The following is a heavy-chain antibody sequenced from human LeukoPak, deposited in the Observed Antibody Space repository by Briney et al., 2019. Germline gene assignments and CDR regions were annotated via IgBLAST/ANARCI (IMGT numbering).Heavy chain of an antibody. Sequence: GASVKVSCKASGYTFTSYGISWVRQAPGQGLEWMGWISACNGNTNCAQKLQGRVTMTTDTSTSTAYMELRSLRSDDTAVYYCARKYYDFWSGHRPNYFDYWGQGTLVTVSS. J-gene: IGHJ4*02. CDR1: GYTFTSYG. D-gene: IGHD3-3*01. CDR3: ARKYYDFWSGHRPNYFDY. V-gene: IGHV1-18*01. CDR2: ISACNGNT.